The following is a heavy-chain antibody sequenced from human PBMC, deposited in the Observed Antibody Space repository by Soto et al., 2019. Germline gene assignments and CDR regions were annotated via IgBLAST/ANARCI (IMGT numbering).Heavy chain of an antibody. CDR1: GFTFSNYA. CDR3: AKEGWIQLWLPYYFDY. V-gene: IGHV3-23*01. D-gene: IGHD5-18*01. Sequence: PGGSLRLSCEASGFTFSNYAMGWVRQDPGKGLEWVSAISTTGSATYYTDSVKGRFTISRDNSQNTLFLQMNSLRAEDTAVYYCAKEGWIQLWLPYYFDYWCQGTLVTVSS. J-gene: IGHJ4*02. CDR2: ISTTGSAT.